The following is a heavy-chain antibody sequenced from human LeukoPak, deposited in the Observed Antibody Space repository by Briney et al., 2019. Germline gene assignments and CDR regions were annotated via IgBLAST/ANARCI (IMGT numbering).Heavy chain of an antibody. Sequence: PGRSLRLSCAASGFTFSSYAMHWVRQAPGKGLEWVAVISYDGSNKYYADSVKGRFTISRDNSKNTLYLQMNSLRAEDTAVYYCARDTYDHDFWSGYYYGMDVWGQGTTVTVSS. CDR1: GFTFSSYA. V-gene: IGHV3-30-3*01. D-gene: IGHD3-3*01. CDR3: ARDTYDHDFWSGYYYGMDV. CDR2: ISYDGSNK. J-gene: IGHJ6*02.